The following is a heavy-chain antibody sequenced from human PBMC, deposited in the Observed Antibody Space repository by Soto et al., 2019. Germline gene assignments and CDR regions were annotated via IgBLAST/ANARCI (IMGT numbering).Heavy chain of an antibody. V-gene: IGHV4-59*01. J-gene: IGHJ4*02. CDR3: ARLNYDILTGYYLDY. CDR1: GGSISSYY. D-gene: IGHD3-9*01. Sequence: PSETLSLTCTVSGGSISSYYWSWIRQPPGKGLEWIGYIYYSGSTNYNPSLKSRVTISVDTSKNQFSLKLSSVTAADTAVYYCARLNYDILTGYYLDYWGQGTLVTVSS. CDR2: IYYSGST.